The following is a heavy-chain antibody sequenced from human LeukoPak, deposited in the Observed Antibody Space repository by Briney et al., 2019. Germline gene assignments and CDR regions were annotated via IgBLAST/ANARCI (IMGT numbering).Heavy chain of an antibody. CDR3: ARDLYDYGDYRSYYYYGMDV. CDR1: GYTFTSYY. Sequence: ASVKVSCKASGYTFTSYYMHWVRQAPGQGLEWMGIINPSGGSTSYAQKFQGRVTMTRDTSTSTVYMELSSLRSEDTAVYYCARDLYDYGDYRSYYYYGMDVWGQGTTVTVSS. V-gene: IGHV1-46*01. CDR2: INPSGGST. J-gene: IGHJ6*02. D-gene: IGHD4-17*01.